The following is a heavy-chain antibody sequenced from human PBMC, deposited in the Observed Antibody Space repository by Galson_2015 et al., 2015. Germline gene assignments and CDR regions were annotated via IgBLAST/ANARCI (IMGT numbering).Heavy chain of an antibody. D-gene: IGHD3-22*01. V-gene: IGHV3-7*01. CDR1: GFTFSSYW. CDR3: TRDHLTYYYDSSGLDY. J-gene: IGHJ4*02. Sequence: SLRLSCAASGFTFSSYWMSWVRQAPGKGLEWVANIKQDGSEKQYVDSVKGRFTISRDNARNSLYLQMNGLTAEDTAVYYCTRDHLTYYYDSSGLDYWGRGTLVTVSS. CDR2: IKQDGSEK.